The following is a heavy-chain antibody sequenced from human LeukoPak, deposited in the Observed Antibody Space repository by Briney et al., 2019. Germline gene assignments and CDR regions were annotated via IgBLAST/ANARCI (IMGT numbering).Heavy chain of an antibody. CDR3: ARGEYGLFDY. V-gene: IGHV4-61*01. D-gene: IGHD2/OR15-2a*01. J-gene: IGHJ4*02. Sequence: SQTLSLTCTVSGGSISGGSYYWSWIRQPPGKGLEWIGYIYYSGSTKYNLSLKSRVTISVDTSKNQLSLKLSSVTAADTAVYYCARGEYGLFDYWGQGTLVIVSS. CDR2: IYYSGST. CDR1: GGSISGGSYY.